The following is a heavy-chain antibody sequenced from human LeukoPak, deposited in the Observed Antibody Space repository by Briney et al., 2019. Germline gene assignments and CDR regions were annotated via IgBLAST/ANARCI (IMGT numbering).Heavy chain of an antibody. CDR3: ARTSRSSGWYGFDY. CDR1: GGTFSSYA. V-gene: IGHV1-69*05. D-gene: IGHD6-19*01. CDR2: IIPIFGTA. Sequence: SVKVSCKASGGTFSSYAISWVRQAPGQGLEWMGGIIPIFGTANYAQKFQGRVTMTRDTSTSTVYMELSSLRSEDTAVYYCARTSRSSGWYGFDYWGQGTLVTVSS. J-gene: IGHJ4*02.